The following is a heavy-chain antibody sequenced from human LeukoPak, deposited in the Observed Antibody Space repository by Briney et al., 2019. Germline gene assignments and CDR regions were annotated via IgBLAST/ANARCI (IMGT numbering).Heavy chain of an antibody. J-gene: IGHJ4*02. CDR2: ISGSGGST. Sequence: PGGSLRLSCAASGFTFSSYAMSWVRQAPGKGLEWVSAISGSGGSTYYADSVKGRFTISRDNAKNSLYLQMNSLRAEDTAVYYCASISSSWYEDFDYWGQGTLVTVSS. CDR3: ASISSSWYEDFDY. CDR1: GFTFSSYA. D-gene: IGHD6-13*01. V-gene: IGHV3-23*01.